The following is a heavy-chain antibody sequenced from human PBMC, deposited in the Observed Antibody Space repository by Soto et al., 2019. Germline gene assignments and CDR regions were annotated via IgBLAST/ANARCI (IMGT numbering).Heavy chain of an antibody. J-gene: IGHJ4*02. CDR3: AVRTYYYDSSGYYGLDY. D-gene: IGHD3-22*01. V-gene: IGHV1-24*01. CDR1: GYTLTELS. Sequence: GASVKVSCKVSGYTLTELSMHWVRQAPGKGLEWMGGSDPEDGETIYAQKFQGRVTMTEDTSTDTAYMELSSLRSEDTAVYYCAVRTYYYDSSGYYGLDYWGQGTLVTVSS. CDR2: SDPEDGET.